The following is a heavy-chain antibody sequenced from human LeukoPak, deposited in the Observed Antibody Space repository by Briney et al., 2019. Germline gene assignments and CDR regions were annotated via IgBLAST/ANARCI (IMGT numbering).Heavy chain of an antibody. D-gene: IGHD6-6*01. CDR3: ARGRWEAARLRAYNWFDP. J-gene: IGHJ5*02. Sequence: PSETLSLTCTVTGASISSHYRCWIRQTPGTGLEWIGDIYDRGSTTYNPSLKSRVTISVDTSKNQFSLKLSSVTAADTAVYYCARGRWEAARLRAYNWFDPWGQGTLVTVSS. CDR1: GASISSHY. V-gene: IGHV4-59*11. CDR2: IYDRGST.